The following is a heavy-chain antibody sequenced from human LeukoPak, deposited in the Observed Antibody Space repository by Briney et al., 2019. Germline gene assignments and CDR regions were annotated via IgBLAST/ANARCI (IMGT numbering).Heavy chain of an antibody. CDR3: TTRRVTPNYFDY. V-gene: IGHV3-15*01. J-gene: IGHJ4*02. CDR2: IKSKTDGGTT. D-gene: IGHD4-11*01. Sequence: GGSLRLSCTASGFTFNSYSLNWVRQAPGKGLEWVGRIKSKTDGGTTDYAAPVKGRFTISRDDSKNTLYLQMNSLKTEDTAVYYCTTRRVTPNYFDYWGQGTLVTVSS. CDR1: GFTFNSYS.